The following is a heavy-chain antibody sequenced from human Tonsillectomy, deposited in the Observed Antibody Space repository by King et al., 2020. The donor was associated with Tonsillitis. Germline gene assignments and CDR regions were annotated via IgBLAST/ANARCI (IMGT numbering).Heavy chain of an antibody. Sequence: VQLVESGGGLVQPGGSLRLSCAASGFTFSSYAVSWVRQAPGKGLEWVSTIHDNGGSTHYADSVKGRFTISRDNSKNTLYLQMNSLRAEDTAVYYCAKDSLGSNFDYWGQGPRVTVSS. J-gene: IGHJ4*02. CDR2: IHDNGGST. D-gene: IGHD7-27*01. CDR1: GFTFSSYA. V-gene: IGHV3-23*04. CDR3: AKDSLGSNFDY.